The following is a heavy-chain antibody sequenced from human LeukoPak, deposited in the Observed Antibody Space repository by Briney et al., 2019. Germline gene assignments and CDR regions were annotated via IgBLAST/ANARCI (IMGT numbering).Heavy chain of an antibody. CDR2: INPSGGST. J-gene: IGHJ6*03. Sequence: ASVKVSCKASGYTFTSYYMHWVRQAPGQGLEWMGIINPSGGSTSYAQKFQGRVTMTRDMSTSTLYTELSSLRSEDTAVYYCARDQQIRGYSYGSYYYYMDVWGKGTTVTVSS. V-gene: IGHV1-46*01. D-gene: IGHD5-18*01. CDR1: GYTFTSYY. CDR3: ARDQQIRGYSYGSYYYYMDV.